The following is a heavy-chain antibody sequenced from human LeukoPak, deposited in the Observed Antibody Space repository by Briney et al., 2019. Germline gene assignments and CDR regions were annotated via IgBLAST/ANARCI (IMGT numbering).Heavy chain of an antibody. Sequence: GGSLRLSCAASGFTFSSYAMSWVRQAPGKGLEWVSAISGSGGSTYYADSVKGRFTISRDNSKYTLYLQMNSLRAEDTAVYYCAKDRGAAAGRAVFDYWGQGTLVTVSS. CDR1: GFTFSSYA. CDR2: ISGSGGST. D-gene: IGHD6-13*01. V-gene: IGHV3-23*01. J-gene: IGHJ4*02. CDR3: AKDRGAAAGRAVFDY.